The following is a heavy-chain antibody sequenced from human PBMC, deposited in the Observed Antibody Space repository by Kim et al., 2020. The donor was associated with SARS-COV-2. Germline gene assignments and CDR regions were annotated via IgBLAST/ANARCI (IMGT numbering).Heavy chain of an antibody. D-gene: IGHD1-1*01. J-gene: IGHJ6*02. Sequence: GGSLRLSCAASGFTFSSYSMNWVRQAPGKGLEWVSYISSSSSTIYYADSVKGRFTISRDNAKNSLYLQMNSLRDEDTAVYYCARVPNDPDYYYYYGMDVWGPGTTVTVSS. CDR1: GFTFSSYS. CDR2: ISSSSSTI. CDR3: ARVPNDPDYYYYYGMDV. V-gene: IGHV3-48*02.